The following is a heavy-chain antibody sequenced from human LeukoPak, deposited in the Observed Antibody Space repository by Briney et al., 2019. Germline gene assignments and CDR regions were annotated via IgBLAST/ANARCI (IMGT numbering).Heavy chain of an antibody. Sequence: SETLSLTCTVSGGSISSYYWSWIRQPAGKGLELIGRIYTSGSTNYNPSLKSRVTMSVDTSKNQFSLKLSSVTAADTAVYYCARESLYYYGSAHNWFDPWGQGTLVTVSS. V-gene: IGHV4-4*07. D-gene: IGHD3-10*01. CDR1: GGSISSYY. J-gene: IGHJ5*02. CDR3: ARESLYYYGSAHNWFDP. CDR2: IYTSGST.